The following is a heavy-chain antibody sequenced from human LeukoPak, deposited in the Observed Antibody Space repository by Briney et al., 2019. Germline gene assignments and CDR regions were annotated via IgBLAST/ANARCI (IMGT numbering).Heavy chain of an antibody. D-gene: IGHD3-22*01. CDR2: INHSGST. V-gene: IGHV4-34*01. CDR1: GGSFSGYY. CDR3: ARRADDSSGYYWSPYYYFDY. J-gene: IGHJ4*02. Sequence: KPSETLSLTCAVYGGSFSGYYWSWIRQPPGKGLEWIGEINHSGSTNYNPSLKSRVTISVDTSKNQFSLKLSSVTAADTAVYYCARRADDSSGYYWSPYYYFDYWGQGTLVTVSS.